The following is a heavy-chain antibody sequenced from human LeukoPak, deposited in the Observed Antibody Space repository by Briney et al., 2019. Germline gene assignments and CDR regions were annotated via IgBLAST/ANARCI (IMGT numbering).Heavy chain of an antibody. CDR2: ISSSSSYI. J-gene: IGHJ4*02. Sequence: GGSLRLSCAASGFTFSSYSMNWVRQAPGKGLEWVSSISSSSSYIYYADSVKGRFTISRDNAKNSLYLQMNSLRAEDTAVYYCARGPIRYCSSTSCSYWGQGALVTVSS. D-gene: IGHD2-2*01. V-gene: IGHV3-21*01. CDR1: GFTFSSYS. CDR3: ARGPIRYCSSTSCSY.